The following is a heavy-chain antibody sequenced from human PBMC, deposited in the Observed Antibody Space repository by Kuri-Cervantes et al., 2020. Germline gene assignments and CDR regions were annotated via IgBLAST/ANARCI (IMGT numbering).Heavy chain of an antibody. CDR1: GFTFSSYS. D-gene: IGHD4-17*01. CDR3: AREAVTTYYYYGMDV. CDR2: ISSSGSTI. V-gene: IGHV3-48*04. Sequence: GGSLRLSCAASGFTFSSYSMNWVRQAPGKRLEWVSYISSSGSTIYYADSVKGRFTISRDNAKNSLYLQMNSLRAEDTAVYYCAREAVTTYYYYGMDVWGQGTTVTVSS. J-gene: IGHJ6*02.